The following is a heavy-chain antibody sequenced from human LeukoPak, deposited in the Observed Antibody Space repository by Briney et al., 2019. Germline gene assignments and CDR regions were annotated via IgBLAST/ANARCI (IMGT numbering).Heavy chain of an antibody. V-gene: IGHV3-30*01. CDR2: ISYDGSNK. Sequence: PGGSLRLSCAASSFTFSSYAVHWLRQAPGKGLEWVAVISYDGSNKYYADSVKGRFTISRDNSKNTLYLQMNSLRAEDTAVYSCASSWGSSWSNWFDSWGQGTLVTVSS. D-gene: IGHD6-13*01. J-gene: IGHJ5*01. CDR1: SFTFSSYA. CDR3: ASSWGSSWSNWFDS.